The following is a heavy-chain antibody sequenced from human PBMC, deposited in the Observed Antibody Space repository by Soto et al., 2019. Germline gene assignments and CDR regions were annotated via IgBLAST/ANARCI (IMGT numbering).Heavy chain of an antibody. CDR3: SARDYASGSPDY. CDR2: IYSIGSA. D-gene: IGHD3-10*01. CDR1: GFTVSSNY. Sequence: EVQLVESGGGSVQPGGSLRLSCAASGFTVSSNYMSWFRQAPGRGLEWVSSIYSIGSADYADSVKGRFTISRDNSKNTVNLQMISLRAKDTAVYYSSARDYASGSPDYWGQGTLVTVS. V-gene: IGHV3-66*01. J-gene: IGHJ4*02.